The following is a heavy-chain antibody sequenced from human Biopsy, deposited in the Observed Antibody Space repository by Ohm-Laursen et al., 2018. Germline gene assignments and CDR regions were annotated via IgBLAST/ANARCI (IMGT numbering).Heavy chain of an antibody. Sequence: PTQTLTLTCSFSGFSLSARGMCVSWIHQAPGKALEWLARVDWDDYKDYSASLQTKLSISKDTSNDQVVLTVNNVNPADTATYYCARTPILIVSAGLVYRHRRHLQGMDVWGQGIAVTVS. CDR3: ARTPILIVSAGLVYRHRRHLQGMDV. D-gene: IGHD6-13*01. V-gene: IGHV2-70*11. CDR1: GFSLSARGMC. J-gene: IGHJ6*02. CDR2: VDWDDYK.